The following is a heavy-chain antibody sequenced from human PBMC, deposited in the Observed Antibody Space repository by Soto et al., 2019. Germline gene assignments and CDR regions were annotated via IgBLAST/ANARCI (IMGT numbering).Heavy chain of an antibody. CDR1: GFTFSSSA. Sequence: EVQLFQSGGDLVQPGGSLRLSCAASGFTFSSSAMNWVRQAPGQGLEWVSSISGSGVSTYSADSVKGRFTVSRDNSKNTLYLQMNSLRAEDTAVYYCAKDRDDCGGDCYQFQHWGQGTLVTVSS. J-gene: IGHJ1*01. V-gene: IGHV3-23*01. CDR3: AKDRDDCGGDCYQFQH. D-gene: IGHD2-21*01. CDR2: ISGSGVST.